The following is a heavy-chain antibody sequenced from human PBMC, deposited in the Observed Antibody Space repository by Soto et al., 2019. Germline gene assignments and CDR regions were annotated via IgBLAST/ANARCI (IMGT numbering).Heavy chain of an antibody. D-gene: IGHD3-3*01. Sequence: ASVKVSCKASGYTFTGYYMHWVLQAPGQGLEWMGWINPNSGGTNYAQKFQGRVTMTRDTSISTAYMELSRLRSDDTAVYYCARVYDFWSGSYYYYGMDVWGQGTTVTVSS. CDR1: GYTFTGYY. CDR2: INPNSGGT. CDR3: ARVYDFWSGSYYYYGMDV. J-gene: IGHJ6*02. V-gene: IGHV1-2*02.